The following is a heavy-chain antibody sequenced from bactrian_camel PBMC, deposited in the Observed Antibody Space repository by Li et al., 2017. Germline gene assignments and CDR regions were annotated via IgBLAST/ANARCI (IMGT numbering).Heavy chain of an antibody. D-gene: IGHD2*01. J-gene: IGHJ4*01. Sequence: VQLVESGGGLVQPGGSLKLSCTGSGYTFRNYAMMWLRQAPGKGLEWVSGLNGYGNTIYYADSVKGRFTVSKDNAKNTLFLQMNSLKPEDTAMYYCAAGHGGTCLLWAVSYWGQGTQVTVS. V-gene: IGHV3S40*01. CDR1: GYTFRNYA. CDR3: AAGHGGTCLLWAVSY. CDR2: LNGYGNTI.